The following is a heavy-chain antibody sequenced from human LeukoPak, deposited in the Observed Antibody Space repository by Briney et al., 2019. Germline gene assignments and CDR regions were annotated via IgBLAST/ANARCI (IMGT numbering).Heavy chain of an antibody. D-gene: IGHD2-2*01. Sequence: ASVKVSCKASGYTFTSYGINWVRQAPGQGLEWMGWISAYNGNTNYAQKLQGRVTMTTDTSTSTAYMELRSLRSDDTAVYYCARVPHIVVVPAAKEDAFDIWGQGTMVTVSS. J-gene: IGHJ3*02. CDR3: ARVPHIVVVPAAKEDAFDI. CDR2: ISAYNGNT. V-gene: IGHV1-18*01. CDR1: GYTFTSYG.